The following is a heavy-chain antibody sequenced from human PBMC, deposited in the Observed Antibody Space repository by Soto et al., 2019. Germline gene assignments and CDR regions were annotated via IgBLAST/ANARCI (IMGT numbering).Heavy chain of an antibody. CDR3: TTNFYSDHGMDV. D-gene: IGHD4-17*01. CDR1: GFTFTNAW. V-gene: IGHV3-15*07. CDR2: IKRKTDGGTT. Sequence: PGGSLRLSCAASGFTFTNAWMNWVRQAPGKGLEWVGRIKRKTDGGTTDYAAPVKGRFTISRDDSKDTLWLQMNSLKTEDTAVYYCTTNFYSDHGMDVWGQGTTVTVSS. J-gene: IGHJ6*02.